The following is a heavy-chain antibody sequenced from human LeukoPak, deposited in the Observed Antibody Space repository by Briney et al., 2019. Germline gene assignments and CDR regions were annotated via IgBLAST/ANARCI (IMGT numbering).Heavy chain of an antibody. Sequence: GGSLRLSCVASGFTFSSYSMNWVRQAPGKGLEWVSYISSSSSTIYYADSVKGRFTISRDNAKNSLYLQMNSLRAEDTAVYYCAKRVHDSSGYDLDYWGQGTLVTVSS. CDR2: ISSSSSTI. J-gene: IGHJ4*02. D-gene: IGHD3-22*01. CDR1: GFTFSSYS. V-gene: IGHV3-48*01. CDR3: AKRVHDSSGYDLDY.